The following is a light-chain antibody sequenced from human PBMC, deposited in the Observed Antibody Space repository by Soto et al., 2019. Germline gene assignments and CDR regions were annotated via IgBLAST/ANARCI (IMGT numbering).Light chain of an antibody. V-gene: IGKV3-11*01. CDR3: QQRSNWPIT. Sequence: ESVLTQSPATLSLSPGERATLSCRASQSVSSYLAWYQQKPGQAPRLLIYDASKRSTGIPARFSGSGSGTDFTLTISSLEPEDFAVYYCQQRSNWPITFGQGTRLEIK. CDR2: DAS. CDR1: QSVSSY. J-gene: IGKJ5*01.